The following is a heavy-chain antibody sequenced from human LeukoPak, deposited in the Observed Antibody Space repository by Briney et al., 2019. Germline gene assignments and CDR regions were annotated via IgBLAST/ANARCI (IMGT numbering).Heavy chain of an antibody. J-gene: IGHJ4*02. D-gene: IGHD5-18*01. CDR2: IKKDGSEK. CDR1: GFTFSNFW. Sequence: GGSLRLSCAASGFTFSNFWMSWVRQAPGKGLEWVANIKKDGSEKYYVDSVKGRFTISRDNAKTSLYLQMNSLRAEDTAVYYCARHLSGVTGYTYGRGIDYWGQGTLVTVSS. V-gene: IGHV3-7*01. CDR3: ARHLSGVTGYTYGRGIDY.